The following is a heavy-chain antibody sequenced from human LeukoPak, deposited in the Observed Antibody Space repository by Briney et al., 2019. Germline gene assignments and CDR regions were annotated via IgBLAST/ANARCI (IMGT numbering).Heavy chain of an antibody. CDR3: ARAVITFGAAVAKGFDC. CDR1: GGSISSYY. CDR2: IYTSGST. V-gene: IGHV4-4*07. Sequence: SETLSLTCTVSGGSISSYYWSWIRQPAGKGLEWIGRIYTSGSTNYNPSLKSRVTMSVDTSKNQFSLKLSSVTAADTAAYYCARAVITFGAAVAKGFDCWGQGTLVTVSS. D-gene: IGHD3-16*01. J-gene: IGHJ4*02.